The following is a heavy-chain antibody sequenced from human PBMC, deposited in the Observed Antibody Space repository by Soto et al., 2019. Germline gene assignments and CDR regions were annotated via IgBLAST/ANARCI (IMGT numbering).Heavy chain of an antibody. J-gene: IGHJ5*02. D-gene: IGHD1-1*01. V-gene: IGHV4-31*03. CDR2: IYYSGGT. CDR3: ARVQANLNNWFDP. Sequence: PSETLSLTCTVSGGSISSGGYYWSWIRQHPGKGLEWIGYIYYSGGTYYNPSLKSRVTISVDTSKNQFSLKLSSVTAADTAVYYCARVQANLNNWFDPWGQGTLVTVSS. CDR1: GGSISSGGYY.